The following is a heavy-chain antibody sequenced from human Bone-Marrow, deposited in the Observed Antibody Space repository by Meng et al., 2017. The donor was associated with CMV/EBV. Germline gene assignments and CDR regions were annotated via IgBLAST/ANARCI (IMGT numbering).Heavy chain of an antibody. CDR1: GYTFTCYG. CDR3: ARGGIAAPKDYFDY. CDR2: ISAYNGNT. J-gene: IGHJ4*02. Sequence: ASVKVSCNASGYTFTCYGISWVRQAPGQGLEWMRWISAYNGNTNYAQKLQGRVTMTTDTSTSTAYTELRSLRSDDTAVYYCARGGIAAPKDYFDYWGQVTLVTVSS. D-gene: IGHD6-13*01. V-gene: IGHV1-18*01.